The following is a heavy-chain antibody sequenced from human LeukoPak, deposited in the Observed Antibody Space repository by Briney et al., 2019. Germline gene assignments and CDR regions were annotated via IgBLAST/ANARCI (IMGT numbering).Heavy chain of an antibody. CDR2: INPNSGGT. CDR3: ASETGIAAAGTESGAYYYYGMDV. D-gene: IGHD6-13*01. V-gene: IGHV1-2*02. J-gene: IGHJ6*02. Sequence: ASVKVSCKASGYTFTGYYMHWVRQAPGQGLEWMGWINPNSGGTIYAQKFQGRVTMTRDTSISTAYMELSRLRSDDTAVYYCASETGIAAAGTESGAYYYYGMDVWGQGTTVTVSS. CDR1: GYTFTGYY.